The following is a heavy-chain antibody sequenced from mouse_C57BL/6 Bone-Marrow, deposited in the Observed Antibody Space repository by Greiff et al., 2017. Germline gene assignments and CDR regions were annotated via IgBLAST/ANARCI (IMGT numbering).Heavy chain of an antibody. J-gene: IGHJ3*01. V-gene: IGHV1-62-2*01. CDR1: GYTFTEYS. D-gene: IGHD1-1*01. Sequence: VQLQESGAELVKPGASVKLSCKASGYTFTEYSIHWVKQRSGQGLEWIGWFYPGSGSIKYNEKFKDKATLTADKSSSTGYMELSRLTSEDSAVYFCDRHEDYYYEEAWFDYWGKGTLVTVSA. CDR3: DRHEDYYYEEAWFDY. CDR2: FYPGSGSI.